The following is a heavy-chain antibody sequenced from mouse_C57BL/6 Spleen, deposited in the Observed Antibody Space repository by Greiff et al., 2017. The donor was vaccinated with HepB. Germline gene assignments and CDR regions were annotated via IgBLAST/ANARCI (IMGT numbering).Heavy chain of an antibody. CDR2: ISSGSSTI. CDR1: GFTFSDYG. V-gene: IGHV5-17*01. J-gene: IGHJ1*03. Sequence: EVKLMESGGGLVKPGGSLKLSCAASGFTFSDYGMHWVRQAPEKGLEWVAYISSGSSTIYYADTVKGRFTISRDNAKNTLFLQMTSLRSEDTAMYYCARWLGRHWYFDVWGTGTTVTVSS. CDR3: ARWLGRHWYFDV. D-gene: IGHD4-1*01.